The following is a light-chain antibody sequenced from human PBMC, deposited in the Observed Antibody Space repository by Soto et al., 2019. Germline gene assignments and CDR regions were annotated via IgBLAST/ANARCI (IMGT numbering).Light chain of an antibody. CDR2: DAS. CDR3: QQRSKWPVT. V-gene: IGKV3-11*01. CDR1: QSISEF. Sequence: VVLTRSPDTLSLSQGERANLSCRASQSISEFLAWYQQKPGQAPRLLIYDASNRATGTPARFSGSGSGTDFTLTSSSLEAEDFALYYCQQRSKWPVTFGGGTKVDI. J-gene: IGKJ4*01.